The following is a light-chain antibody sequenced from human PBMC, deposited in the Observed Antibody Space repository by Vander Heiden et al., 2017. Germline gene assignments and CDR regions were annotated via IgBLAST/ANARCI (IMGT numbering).Light chain of an antibody. V-gene: IGKV1-33*01. CDR1: HGITTC. CDR2: DAS. CDR3: QQYDNAPLT. Sequence: DIQMTPAPSSLFASVGDRVTITCQASHGITTCLNWFQQKPGKAPKSLIYDASNLKTGVPSRFSGSGSGTDFTLTISSLQPEDSATYYCQQYDNAPLTFGGGTKVEIK. J-gene: IGKJ4*01.